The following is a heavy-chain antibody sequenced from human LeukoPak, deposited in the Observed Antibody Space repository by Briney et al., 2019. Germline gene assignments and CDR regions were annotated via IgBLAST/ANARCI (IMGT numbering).Heavy chain of an antibody. CDR1: GYTFTSYY. V-gene: IGHV1-46*01. CDR2: INPSGGST. D-gene: IGHD3-3*01. Sequence: ASVKVSCKASGYTFTSYYMHWVRQAPGRGLEWMGIINPSGGSTSYAQKFQGRVTMTRDMSTSTVYMELSSLRSEDTAVYYCARGRPFSYYDFWSDQYNWFDPWGQGTLVTASS. J-gene: IGHJ5*02. CDR3: ARGRPFSYYDFWSDQYNWFDP.